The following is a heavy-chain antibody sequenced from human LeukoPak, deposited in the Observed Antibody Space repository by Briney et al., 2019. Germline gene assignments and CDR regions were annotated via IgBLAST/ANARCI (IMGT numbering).Heavy chain of an antibody. CDR1: GYTFTNFD. Sequence: ASVKVSCKASGYTFTNFDINWVRQAPGQGLEWMGIINPSGGSTSYAQKFQGRVTMTRDTSTSTVYMELSSLRSEDTAVYYCARDLQAFDYWGQGTLVTVSS. J-gene: IGHJ4*02. CDR2: INPSGGST. D-gene: IGHD4-11*01. CDR3: ARDLQAFDY. V-gene: IGHV1-46*01.